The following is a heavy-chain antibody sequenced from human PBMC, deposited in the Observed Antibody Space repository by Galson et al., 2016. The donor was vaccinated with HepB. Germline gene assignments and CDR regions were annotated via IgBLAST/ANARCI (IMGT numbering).Heavy chain of an antibody. D-gene: IGHD6-19*01. CDR1: GFSFSNYA. J-gene: IGHJ4*02. CDR3: AREKYTSGWYYFDY. Sequence: SLRLSCAASGFSFSNYAMHWVRQAPGKGLEWVALIWYDGSNKYYADSVKGRFTISRDNSKNTLYLQRNSLRAEDTAVYYCAREKYTSGWYYFDYWGQGTLVTVSS. V-gene: IGHV3-33*01. CDR2: IWYDGSNK.